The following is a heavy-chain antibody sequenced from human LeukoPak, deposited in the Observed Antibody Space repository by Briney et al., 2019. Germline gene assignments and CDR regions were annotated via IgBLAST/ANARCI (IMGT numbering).Heavy chain of an antibody. CDR1: GYTLTELS. CDR2: FDPEDGET. D-gene: IGHD6-13*01. Sequence: ASVKVSCKVSGYTLTELSMHWVRQAPGKGLEWMGGFDPEDGETIYAQKFQGRVTMTEDTSTDTAYMELSSLRSEDTAMYYCATGEAYSSSWSLDYWGQGTLVTVSS. V-gene: IGHV1-24*01. CDR3: ATGEAYSSSWSLDY. J-gene: IGHJ4*02.